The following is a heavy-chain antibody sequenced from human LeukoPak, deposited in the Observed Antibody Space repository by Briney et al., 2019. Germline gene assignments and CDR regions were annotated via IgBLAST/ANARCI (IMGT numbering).Heavy chain of an antibody. CDR3: AKDSSDFDWLLRGYNWFDP. J-gene: IGHJ5*02. V-gene: IGHV3-23*01. D-gene: IGHD3-9*01. Sequence: GGSLRLSCAASGFTFSSYSMNWVRQAPGKGLEWVSAISGSGGSTYYADSVKGRFTISRDNSKNTLYLQMNSLRAEDTAVYYCAKDSSDFDWLLRGYNWFDPWGQGTLVTVSS. CDR2: ISGSGGST. CDR1: GFTFSSYS.